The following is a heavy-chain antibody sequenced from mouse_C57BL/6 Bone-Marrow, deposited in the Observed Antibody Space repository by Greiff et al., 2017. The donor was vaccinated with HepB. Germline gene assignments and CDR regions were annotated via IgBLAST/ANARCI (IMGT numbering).Heavy chain of an antibody. CDR1: GYTFTSYW. Sequence: QVQLQQPGAELVKPGASVKMSCKASGYTFTSYWITWVKQRPGQGLEWIGDIYPGSGSTNYNEKFKSKATLTVDTSSSTAYMQLSSLTSEDSAFYYCATPASYSNYGLYYAMDYWGQGTSVTVSS. CDR3: ATPASYSNYGLYYAMDY. V-gene: IGHV1-55*01. D-gene: IGHD2-5*01. CDR2: IYPGSGST. J-gene: IGHJ4*01.